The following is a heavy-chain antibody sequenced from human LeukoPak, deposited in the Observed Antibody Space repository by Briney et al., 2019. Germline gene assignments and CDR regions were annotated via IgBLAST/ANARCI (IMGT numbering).Heavy chain of an antibody. J-gene: IGHJ3*02. V-gene: IGHV5-51*01. CDR2: IYPGDSDT. Sequence: GESLRISCKGSGYSFSSYWVAWVRQMPGEGLEWMGIIYPGDSDTRYSPSFQGQVTISADKSITTAYLQRSSLRALDTAMYYCARPANRGDAFDIWGQGTMVTVSS. CDR3: ARPANRGDAFDI. CDR1: GYSFSSYW. D-gene: IGHD2/OR15-2a*01.